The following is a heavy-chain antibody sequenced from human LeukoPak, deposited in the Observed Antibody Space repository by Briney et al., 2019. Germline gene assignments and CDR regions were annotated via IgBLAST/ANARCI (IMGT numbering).Heavy chain of an antibody. CDR2: IYHSGST. CDR1: GGSISSGGYY. CDR3: ARVVGGSYSGGYFDY. D-gene: IGHD1-26*01. J-gene: IGHJ4*02. Sequence: SQTLSLTCTVSGGSISSGGYYWSWIRQPPGKGLEWIGYIYHSGSTYYNPSLKSRVTISVDRSKNQFSLKLSSVTAADTAVYYCARVVGGSYSGGYFDYWGQGTLVTVSS. V-gene: IGHV4-30-2*01.